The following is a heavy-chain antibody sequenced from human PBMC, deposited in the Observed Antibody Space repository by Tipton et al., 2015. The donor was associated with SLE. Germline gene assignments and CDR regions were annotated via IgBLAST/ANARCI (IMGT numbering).Heavy chain of an antibody. CDR1: GGSISSSSYY. CDR3: ARQGEGGLNWFDP. CDR2: IYYSGST. Sequence: TLSLTCTVSGGSISSSSYYWGWIRQPPGKGLEWIGSIYYSGSTYYNPSLKSRVTISVDTSKNQFSLKLSSVTAADTAVYYCARQGEGGLNWFDPWGQGTLVTVSS. V-gene: IGHV4-39*01. D-gene: IGHD3-16*01. J-gene: IGHJ5*02.